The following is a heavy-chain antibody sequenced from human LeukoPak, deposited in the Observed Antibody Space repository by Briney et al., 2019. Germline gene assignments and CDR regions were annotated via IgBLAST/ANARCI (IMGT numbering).Heavy chain of an antibody. CDR3: ARGPESY. J-gene: IGHJ4*02. Sequence: SETLSLTCTVSGGSISSYYWSWIRQPPGKGLEWIGYIYYSGSTNYNPSLKSRVTISVDTSKNQFSLKLSSVTAADTAVYYCARGPESYWGQGTLVTVSS. V-gene: IGHV4-59*01. CDR1: GGSISSYY. CDR2: IYYSGST.